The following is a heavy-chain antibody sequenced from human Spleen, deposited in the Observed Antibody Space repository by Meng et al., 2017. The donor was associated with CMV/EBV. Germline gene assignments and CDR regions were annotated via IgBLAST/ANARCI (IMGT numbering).Heavy chain of an antibody. Sequence: QLHLQESGPGLVKPSETLSLTCTVSGGSISSSSYYWGWIRQPPGKGLEWIGSIYYSGSTYYNPSLKSRVTISVDTSKNQFSLKLSSVTAADTAVYYCARSATVLIFDYWGQGTLVTVSS. CDR1: GGSISSSSYY. CDR3: ARSATVLIFDY. CDR2: IYYSGST. D-gene: IGHD1-1*01. J-gene: IGHJ4*02. V-gene: IGHV4-39*07.